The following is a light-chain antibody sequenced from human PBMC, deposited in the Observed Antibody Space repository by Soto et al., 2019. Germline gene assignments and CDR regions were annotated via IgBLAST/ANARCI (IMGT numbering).Light chain of an antibody. V-gene: IGKV1-9*01. Sequence: SQLTQSPSSLSASVGDRVTITCRASQAIYNYLAWYQQKPGKAPNLLIYAASTLQSGVPSRFSGSGSGTDFTLTISSLQPDDFATYYCQHYNSYSEAFGQGTKVDI. J-gene: IGKJ1*01. CDR2: AAS. CDR1: QAIYNY. CDR3: QHYNSYSEA.